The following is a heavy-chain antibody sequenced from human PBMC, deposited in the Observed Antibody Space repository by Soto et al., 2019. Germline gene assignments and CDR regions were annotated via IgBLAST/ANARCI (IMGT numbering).Heavy chain of an antibody. CDR3: ARQYSSGAGWFDS. V-gene: IGHV4-4*07. J-gene: IGHJ5*01. CDR2: VFSTGTT. D-gene: IGHD3-22*01. Sequence: PSETLSLTCTVSGGAISNYYWSWIRQPAGKGLEWIGRVFSTGTTNYNPSLRTRVTMSVGTSKKQFSLRLRSVTAADTAVYYCARQYSSGAGWFDSWGQGTLVTVSS. CDR1: GGAISNYY.